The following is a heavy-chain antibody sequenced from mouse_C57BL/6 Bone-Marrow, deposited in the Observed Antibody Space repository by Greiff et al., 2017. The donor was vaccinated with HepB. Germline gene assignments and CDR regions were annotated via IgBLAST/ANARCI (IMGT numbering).Heavy chain of an antibody. Sequence: EVHLQQSGPELVKPGASVKISCKASGYTFTDYYMNWVKQSHGKSLEWIGDINPNNGGTSYNQKFKGKATLTVDKSSSTAYMELRSLTSEDSAVYYCAATMVKEVGYAMDYWGQGTSVTVSS. V-gene: IGHV1-26*01. D-gene: IGHD2-2*01. CDR3: AATMVKEVGYAMDY. CDR2: INPNNGGT. J-gene: IGHJ4*01. CDR1: GYTFTDYY.